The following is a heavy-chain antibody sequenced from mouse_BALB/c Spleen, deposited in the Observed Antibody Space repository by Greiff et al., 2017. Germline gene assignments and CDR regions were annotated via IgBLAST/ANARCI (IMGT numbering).Heavy chain of an antibody. D-gene: IGHD2-14*01. CDR3: ARSRYYRYDGYAMDY. V-gene: IGHV1-9*01. CDR2: ILPGSGST. J-gene: IGHJ4*01. Sequence: QVQLKESGAELMKPGASVKISCKATGYTFSSYWIEWVKQRPGHGLEWIGEILPGSGSTNYNEKFKGKATFTADTSSNTAYMQLSSLTSEDSAVYYCARSRYYRYDGYAMDYWGQGTSVTVSS. CDR1: GYTFSSYW.